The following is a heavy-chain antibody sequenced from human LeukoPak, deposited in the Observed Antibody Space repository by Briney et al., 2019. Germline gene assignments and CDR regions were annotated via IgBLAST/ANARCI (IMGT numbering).Heavy chain of an antibody. Sequence: SVKVSCKASGGTFSSYAISWVRQAPGQGLEWMGGIIPIFGTANYTQKFQGRVTITADESTSTAYMELSSLRSEDTAVYYCARRVRDDFWSGYSSPPENWFDPWGQGTLVTVSS. CDR1: GGTFSSYA. CDR3: ARRVRDDFWSGYSSPPENWFDP. J-gene: IGHJ5*02. CDR2: IIPIFGTA. V-gene: IGHV1-69*13. D-gene: IGHD3-3*01.